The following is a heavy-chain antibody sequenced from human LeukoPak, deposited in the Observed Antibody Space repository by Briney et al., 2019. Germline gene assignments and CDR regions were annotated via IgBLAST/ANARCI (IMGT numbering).Heavy chain of an antibody. CDR3: ARGYNEQWLGANRATVYFDY. CDR2: ISYDGSNK. D-gene: IGHD6-19*01. CDR1: GFSFRSYG. J-gene: IGHJ4*02. Sequence: GGSLRLSCAASGFSFRSYGMHWVRQAPGKGLEWVAVISYDGSNKYYADSVKGRFTISRDNSKNTLYLQMNSLRAEDTAVYYCARGYNEQWLGANRATVYFDYWGQGTLVTVSS. V-gene: IGHV3-30*03.